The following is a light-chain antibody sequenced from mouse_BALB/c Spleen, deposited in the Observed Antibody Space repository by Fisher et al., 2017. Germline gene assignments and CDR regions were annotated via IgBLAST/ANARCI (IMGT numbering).Light chain of an antibody. CDR3: HQRSSYLT. CDR2: DTS. Sequence: IVLTQTPAITAASLGQKVTITCSASSSVSYMHWYQQKSGTSPKRWIYDTSKLASGVPARFSGSGSGTSYSLTISSMEGEDAATYYCHQRSSYLTFGAGTKLELK. V-gene: IGKV4-70*01. CDR1: SSVSY. J-gene: IGKJ5*01.